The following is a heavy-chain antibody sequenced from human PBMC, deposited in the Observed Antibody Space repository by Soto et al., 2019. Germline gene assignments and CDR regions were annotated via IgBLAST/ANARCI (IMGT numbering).Heavy chain of an antibody. CDR2: ISYDGSNE. Sequence: GGSLRLSCAASGFTFSSYGMHWVRQAPGKGLEWVAVISYDGSNEYYADSVKGRFTISRDNSKNTLYLQMNSLRAEDTAVYHCAKETGGVWSGYYRDAFDIWGQGTMVTVSS. J-gene: IGHJ3*02. CDR3: AKETGGVWSGYYRDAFDI. V-gene: IGHV3-30*18. D-gene: IGHD3-3*01. CDR1: GFTFSSYG.